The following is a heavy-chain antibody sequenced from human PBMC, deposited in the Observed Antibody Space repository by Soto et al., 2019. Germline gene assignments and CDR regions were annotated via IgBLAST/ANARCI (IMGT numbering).Heavy chain of an antibody. CDR1: GFRFSDYA. CDR3: ARTIDFWEHYSPFVH. J-gene: IGHJ4*02. Sequence: GGSLRLSCAGSGFRFSDYAIGWVRQAPGKGLEWVSFISDGGRSTYYTDSVKGRFTISRDNSKNTVYLQLQGLRAEDTAIYFWARTIDFWEHYSPFVHWGQGTLVTVS. CDR2: ISDGGRST. D-gene: IGHD3-3*01. V-gene: IGHV3-23*01.